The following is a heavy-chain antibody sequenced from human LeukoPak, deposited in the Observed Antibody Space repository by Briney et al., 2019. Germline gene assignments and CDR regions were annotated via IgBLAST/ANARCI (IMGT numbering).Heavy chain of an antibody. CDR1: GFTFSTYS. V-gene: IGHV3-48*01. D-gene: IGHD6-13*01. Sequence: GGSLRLSCAASGFTFSTYSLNWVRQAPGKGLEWVSYISSSSTIYYADSVKGRFTISRDNAKNSLYLQMSSLRADDTAVYYCATEYSSSVGRAFDIWGQGTMVTVSS. CDR2: ISSSSTI. CDR3: ATEYSSSVGRAFDI. J-gene: IGHJ3*02.